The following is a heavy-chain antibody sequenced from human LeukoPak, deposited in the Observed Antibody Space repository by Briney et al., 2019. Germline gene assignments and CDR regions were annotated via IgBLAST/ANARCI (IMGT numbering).Heavy chain of an antibody. D-gene: IGHD1-26*01. V-gene: IGHV4-59*08. CDR3: ARQWDGDY. Sequence: SETLSLTCSVSGGFNTHYYWSWIRQPPGKGLEWIGYIYHSGSTNYNPSLKSRVTISLDTSNNQFFLKLRSVTAADTAVYYCARQWDGDYWGQGTLVTVSS. J-gene: IGHJ4*02. CDR1: GGFNTHYY. CDR2: IYHSGST.